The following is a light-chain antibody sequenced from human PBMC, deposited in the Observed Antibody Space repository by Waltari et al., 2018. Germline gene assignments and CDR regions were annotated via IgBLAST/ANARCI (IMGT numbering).Light chain of an antibody. CDR1: SSTIGAGYD. J-gene: IGLJ1*01. Sequence: QSVLTQPPSVSGAPGQRVTISCPGSSSTIGAGYDVHWYQPLPGTAPKLLIYGNSNRPSGVPDRFSGSKSGPSAALAITGLQAEDEADYYCQSYDSSLSGSYVFGTGTKVTVL. CDR2: GNS. CDR3: QSYDSSLSGSYV. V-gene: IGLV1-40*01.